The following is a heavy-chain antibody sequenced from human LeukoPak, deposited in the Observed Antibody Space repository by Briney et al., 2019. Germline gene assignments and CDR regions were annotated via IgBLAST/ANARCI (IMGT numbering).Heavy chain of an antibody. CDR3: VRRDTGWNYFDY. Sequence: SETLSLTCAVSGGSINSHYWGWIRQPPGKGLHWIGDIYYTGKNNYNPSLKSRVTISLDTSKDHLSLNLTSVVAADTAIYYCVRRDTGWNYFDYWGQGILVTVSS. CDR1: GGSINSHY. D-gene: IGHD6-19*01. V-gene: IGHV4-59*08. J-gene: IGHJ4*02. CDR2: IYYTGKN.